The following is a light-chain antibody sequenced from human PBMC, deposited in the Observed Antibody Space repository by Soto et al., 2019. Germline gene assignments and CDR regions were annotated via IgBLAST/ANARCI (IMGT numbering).Light chain of an antibody. CDR2: GAS. CDR3: QQYGSSPRT. V-gene: IGKV3-20*01. J-gene: IGKJ1*01. CDR1: QSVSRK. Sequence: EIVMTQSPATLSVSPGERATLSCRASQSVSRKLAWYQQTRGQAPRLLMYGASTRATGIPDRFSGSGSGTDFTLTISRLEPEDFAVYYCQQYGSSPRTFGQGTKVDIK.